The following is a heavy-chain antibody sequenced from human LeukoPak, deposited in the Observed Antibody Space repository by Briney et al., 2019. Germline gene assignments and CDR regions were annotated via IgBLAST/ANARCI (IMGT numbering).Heavy chain of an antibody. V-gene: IGHV3-23*01. D-gene: IGHD3-22*01. CDR3: AKDAGDSSGYYPWYFDY. Sequence: PGGSLRLSCAASRFTFSTYAMIWVRQVPGKGLEWVSSISGSGGSTYYADSVKGRFSISRDNSKNTLYLQMNSLRVEDTAVYYCAKDAGDSSGYYPWYFDYWGQGTLVTVSS. CDR2: ISGSGGST. J-gene: IGHJ4*02. CDR1: RFTFSTYA.